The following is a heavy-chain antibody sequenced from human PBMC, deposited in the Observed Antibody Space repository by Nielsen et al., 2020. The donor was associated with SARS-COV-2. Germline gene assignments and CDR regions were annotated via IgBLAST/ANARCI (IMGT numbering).Heavy chain of an antibody. D-gene: IGHD3-3*01. Sequence: SETLSLTCTVSGGAISSYYWTWIRQPPEKGLEWMPYIYDSGNTNYNPSLKSRVTISVDTSRNQFSLKLTSVTAADTAVYYCARGSDEGLALWGQGTLVTVSS. CDR2: IYDSGNT. CDR1: GGAISSYY. CDR3: ARGSDEGLAL. J-gene: IGHJ4*02. V-gene: IGHV4-59*13.